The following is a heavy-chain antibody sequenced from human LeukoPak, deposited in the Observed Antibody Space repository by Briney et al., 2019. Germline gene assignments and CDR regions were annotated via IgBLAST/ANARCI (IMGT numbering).Heavy chain of an antibody. CDR1: GFTFYTYS. Sequence: GGSLRLSCAASGFTFYTYSMNWVRQAPGKGLEWVSSISSSGTYTYYADSVKGRFTISRDNAKNSLYLQMSSLTAEDTALYYYARDQRYDGRGNYYPYRFDCWGQGTLVTVSS. D-gene: IGHD3-22*01. CDR2: ISSSGTYT. J-gene: IGHJ4*02. V-gene: IGHV3-21*01. CDR3: ARDQRYDGRGNYYPYRFDC.